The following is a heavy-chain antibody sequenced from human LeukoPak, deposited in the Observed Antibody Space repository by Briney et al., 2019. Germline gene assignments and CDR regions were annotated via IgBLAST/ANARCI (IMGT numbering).Heavy chain of an antibody. Sequence: GGSLRLSCAASGFTFSSYAMHWVRQAPGKGLEWVAVISYDGSNKYYADSVKGRFTISRDNSKNTLYLQMNSLTSEDTAVYYCVRPHSSGGMLYYALGFWGQGSLVTVSA. CDR3: VRPHSSGGMLYYALGF. CDR1: GFTFSSYA. V-gene: IGHV3-30*01. J-gene: IGHJ4*02. D-gene: IGHD2-15*01. CDR2: ISYDGSNK.